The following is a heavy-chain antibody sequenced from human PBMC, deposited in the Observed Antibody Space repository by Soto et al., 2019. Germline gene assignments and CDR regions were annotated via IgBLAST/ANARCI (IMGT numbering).Heavy chain of an antibody. V-gene: IGHV1-3*05. D-gene: IGHD2-15*01. CDR3: ARGVAPYYFDY. CDR2: INAGNGNT. CDR1: GYTFTSYA. Sequence: QVQLVQSGAEEKKPGASVKVSCKASGYTFTSYAMHWVRQAPGQRLEWMGWINAGNGNTKYSQKFQGRDTITRDTSASTAYMELSSLRSEDTAVYYCARGVAPYYFDYWGQGTLVTVSS. J-gene: IGHJ4*02.